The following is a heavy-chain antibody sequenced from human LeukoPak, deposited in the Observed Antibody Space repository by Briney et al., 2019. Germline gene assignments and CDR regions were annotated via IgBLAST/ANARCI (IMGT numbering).Heavy chain of an antibody. CDR2: IIPIFGTA. D-gene: IGHD2-15*01. J-gene: IGHJ4*02. Sequence: ASVKVSCKVSGYTLTELSMHWVRQAPGQGLEWMGGIIPIFGTANYAQKFQGRVTITADESTSTAYMELSSLRSEDTAVYYCARDRHNCSGGSCYSKGFDYWGQGTLVTVSS. CDR1: GYTLTELS. CDR3: ARDRHNCSGGSCYSKGFDY. V-gene: IGHV1-69*13.